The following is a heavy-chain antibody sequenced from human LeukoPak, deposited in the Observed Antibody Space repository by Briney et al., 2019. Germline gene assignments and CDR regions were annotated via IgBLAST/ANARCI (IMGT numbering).Heavy chain of an antibody. CDR1: GFTFSSYS. D-gene: IGHD5-18*01. Sequence: GGSLRLSCAASGFTFSSYSMNWVRQAPGKGLEWVSSISSSSSYIYYADSVKGRFTISRDNAKNSLYLQMNSLRAEDTAVYYCARDKDSYGWFDLWGQGTLVTVSS. CDR3: ARDKDSYGWFDL. V-gene: IGHV3-21*01. J-gene: IGHJ5*02. CDR2: ISSSSSYI.